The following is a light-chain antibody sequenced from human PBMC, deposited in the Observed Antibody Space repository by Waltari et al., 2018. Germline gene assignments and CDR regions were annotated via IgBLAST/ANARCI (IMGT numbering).Light chain of an antibody. CDR3: QQRSNGLT. V-gene: IGKV3-11*01. J-gene: IGKJ4*01. CDR1: LSVSTY. CDR2: NAS. Sequence: ETVLTQSQDILSLSPGDRATLSCRASLSVSTYLAWYQQKPGQAPRLLVYNASNRATGIPARFSGSGSGTDFTLTISSLEPEDFAVYYCQQRSNGLTFGGGTKVEIK.